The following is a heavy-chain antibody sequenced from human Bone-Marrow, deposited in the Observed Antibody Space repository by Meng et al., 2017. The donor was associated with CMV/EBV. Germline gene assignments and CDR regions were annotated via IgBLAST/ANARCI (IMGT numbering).Heavy chain of an antibody. CDR3: ARVYGGNSGLDY. Sequence: GESLKISCAASGFTFSSYWMHWVRQAPGKGLVWVSRINSDGSSTSYADSVKGRFTISRDNAKNTLYLQMNSLRAEDTAVYYCARVYGGNSGLDYWGQGTLVTVYS. CDR2: INSDGSST. CDR1: GFTFSSYW. V-gene: IGHV3-74*01. D-gene: IGHD4-23*01. J-gene: IGHJ4*02.